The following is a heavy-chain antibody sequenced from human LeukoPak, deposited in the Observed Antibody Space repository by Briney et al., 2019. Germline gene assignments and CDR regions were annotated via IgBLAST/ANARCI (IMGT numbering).Heavy chain of an antibody. CDR1: GFTFSSYA. CDR2: VGSSASST. V-gene: IGHV3-23*05. CDR3: ASYYDYIGYTFDY. D-gene: IGHD3-22*01. J-gene: IGHJ4*02. Sequence: GGSLRLSCAASGFTFSSYAMSWVRQASGKGLEWVSSVGSSASSTYYADSVKGRFTISRDNSKNTLYLQMNSLRAEDTAVYYCASYYDYIGYTFDYWGRGTLVTVSS.